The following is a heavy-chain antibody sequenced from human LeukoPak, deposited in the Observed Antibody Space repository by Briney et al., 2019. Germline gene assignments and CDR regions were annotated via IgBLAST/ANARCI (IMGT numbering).Heavy chain of an antibody. V-gene: IGHV3-53*01. CDR1: GLTVSSNY. Sequence: GGSLRLSCAASGLTVSSNYMSWVRQAPGKGLEWVSVSGGSTYYADSVKGRFTISRDNAKNSLYLQLNSLRVEDTAVYYCARPKSAWSSHWYFELWGRGTLVTVSS. D-gene: IGHD6-19*01. CDR3: ARPKSAWSSHWYFEL. J-gene: IGHJ2*01. CDR2: SGGST.